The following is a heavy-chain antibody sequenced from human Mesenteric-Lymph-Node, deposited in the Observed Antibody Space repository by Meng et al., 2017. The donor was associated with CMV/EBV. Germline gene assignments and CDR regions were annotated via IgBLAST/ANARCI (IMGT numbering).Heavy chain of an antibody. CDR2: ISGSGGST. V-gene: IGHV3-23*01. J-gene: IGHJ4*02. D-gene: IGHD6-13*01. CDR1: GFTFSSYA. CDR3: ARDASSWSFDY. Sequence: SCAASGFTFSSYAMSWVRQAPGKGLEWVSAISGSGGSTSYADSVQGRFTISRDNSKNTLYLQMNSLRAEDTAVYYCARDASSWSFDYWGQGTLVTVSS.